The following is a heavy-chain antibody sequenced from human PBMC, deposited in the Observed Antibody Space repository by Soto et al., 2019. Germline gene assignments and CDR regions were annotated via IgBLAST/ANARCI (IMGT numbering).Heavy chain of an antibody. V-gene: IGHV4-61*08. D-gene: IGHD4-17*01. CDR3: AREHTVTTPAYYYYGMDV. Sequence: SETLSLTCTVPGGSISSGGYYWSWIRQHPGKGLEWIGYIYYAGSTYYNPSLKSRVTISVDTSKNQFSLKLSSVTAADTAVYYCAREHTVTTPAYYYYGMDVWGQGTTVTVSS. J-gene: IGHJ6*02. CDR1: GGSISSGGYY. CDR2: IYYAGST.